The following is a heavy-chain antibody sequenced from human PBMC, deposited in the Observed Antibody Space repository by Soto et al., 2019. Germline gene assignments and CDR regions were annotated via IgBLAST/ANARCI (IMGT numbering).Heavy chain of an antibody. Sequence: QLQLQEAGPGQVNPSETLSLTCNVSGRSISGSTYHWGWIRQPPGKGLVWIGSIYYNGDSYYNPSLRSRVALSVDTSKNQFSRRLNSVTVADKAVYFCFVLLGYSSPWWGQGTLVTVSS. J-gene: IGHJ1*01. CDR3: FVLLGYSSPW. CDR2: IYYNGDS. D-gene: IGHD3-22*01. V-gene: IGHV4-39*01. CDR1: GRSISGSTYH.